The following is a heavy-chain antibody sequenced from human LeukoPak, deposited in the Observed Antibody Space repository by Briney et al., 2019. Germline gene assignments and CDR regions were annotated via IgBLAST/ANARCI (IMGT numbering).Heavy chain of an antibody. J-gene: IGHJ3*02. CDR2: IYYSGST. CDR1: GGSISSYY. V-gene: IGHV4-59*04. D-gene: IGHD3-9*01. Sequence: PSETLSLTCTVSGGSISSYYWSWIRQPPGKGLEWIGYIYYSGSTYYNPSLKSRVTISVDTSKNQFSLKLSSVTAADTAVYYCARYFDWLTPNAFDIWGQGTMVTVSS. CDR3: ARYFDWLTPNAFDI.